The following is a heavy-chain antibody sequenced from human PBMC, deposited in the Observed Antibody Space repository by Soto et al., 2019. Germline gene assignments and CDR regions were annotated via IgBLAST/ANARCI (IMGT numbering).Heavy chain of an antibody. J-gene: IGHJ6*02. CDR2: IYYTGST. V-gene: IGHV4-30-4*01. CDR3: ARIHFGDEPSYYYYGMDV. CDR1: GGSFSSGDYY. D-gene: IGHD4-17*01. Sequence: LSLTCTVSGGSFSSGDYYWSWVRQPPGKGLEWIGYIYYTGSTFNNPSLKSRVSISIYTSKTQFSLKLSSVTAADTAVYYCARIHFGDEPSYYYYGMDVWGQGTTVSVSS.